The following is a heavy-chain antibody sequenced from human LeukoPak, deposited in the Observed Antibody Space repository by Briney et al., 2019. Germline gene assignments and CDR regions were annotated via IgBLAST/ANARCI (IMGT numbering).Heavy chain of an antibody. Sequence: GASVKVSCKASGYTFTSYGINWVRQATGQGLEWMGWMNPNSGNTGYAQKFQGRVTMTRNTSISTAYMELSSLRSEDTAVYYCARGVRYFDWLLRNYYYYYGMDVWGQGTTVTVSS. CDR3: ARGVRYFDWLLRNYYYYYGMDV. V-gene: IGHV1-8*02. CDR2: MNPNSGNT. D-gene: IGHD3-9*01. J-gene: IGHJ6*02. CDR1: GYTFTSYG.